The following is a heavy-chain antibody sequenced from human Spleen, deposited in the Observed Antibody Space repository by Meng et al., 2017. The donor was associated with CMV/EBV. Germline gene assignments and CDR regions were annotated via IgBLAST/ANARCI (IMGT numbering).Heavy chain of an antibody. V-gene: IGHV3-23*03. CDR1: GLPFSRYA. Sequence: SGLPFSRYAMGWVRQAPGKGLEWVSVIYSGDSSTYYADSVKGRFTISRDNSKNTLYLQVNSLRVEDTAVYYCAKAAAAAASGGYFDYWGQGTLVTVSS. J-gene: IGHJ4*02. CDR2: IYSGDSST. D-gene: IGHD6-13*01. CDR3: AKAAAAAASGGYFDY.